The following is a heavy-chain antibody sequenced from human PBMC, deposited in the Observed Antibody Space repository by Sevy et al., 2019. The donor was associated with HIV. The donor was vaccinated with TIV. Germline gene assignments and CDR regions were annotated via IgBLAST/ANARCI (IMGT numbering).Heavy chain of an antibody. V-gene: IGHV3-21*01. D-gene: IGHD3-22*01. CDR3: ARGDCRDDRCLAFDY. J-gene: IGHJ4*02. Sequence: GGSLRLSCAASGFTFSIYNMNWVRQASGAGLEWVSSISGSGGSVYYADSVKGRFTISRDNARNSLYLQINSLTAEDTAVYYGARGDCRDDRCLAFDYWGQGTLVTVSS. CDR2: ISGSGGSV. CDR1: GFTFSIYN.